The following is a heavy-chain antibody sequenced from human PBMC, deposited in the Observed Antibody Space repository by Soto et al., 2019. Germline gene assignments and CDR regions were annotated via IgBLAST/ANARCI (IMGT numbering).Heavy chain of an antibody. Sequence: PSETLSLTCAVYGGTFIGYYWSWIRQPPGKGLEWIGEINHSGSTNYNPSLKSRVTISVDTSKNQFSLKLSSVTAADTAVYYCAARDYDFWSGYYKGWFDPWGQGTLVTVSS. D-gene: IGHD3-3*01. CDR1: GGTFIGYY. CDR2: INHSGST. J-gene: IGHJ5*02. V-gene: IGHV4-34*08. CDR3: AARDYDFWSGYYKGWFDP.